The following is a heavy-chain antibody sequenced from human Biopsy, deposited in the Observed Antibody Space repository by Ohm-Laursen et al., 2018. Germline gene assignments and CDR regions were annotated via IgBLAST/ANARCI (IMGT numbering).Heavy chain of an antibody. V-gene: IGHV1-69*04. CDR1: GDTFTTSA. CDR3: ACGDIGSNGLDV. CDR2: IIPILGTV. Sequence: GSSVKVSCKASGDTFTTSAISWVRQVPGRGLDWMGRIIPILGTVDYGQTFQGRVTIRADTSTTFLELTSVGYDDTAVYYSACGDIGSNGLDVWGQGTTVTVSS. D-gene: IGHD3-10*01. J-gene: IGHJ6*02.